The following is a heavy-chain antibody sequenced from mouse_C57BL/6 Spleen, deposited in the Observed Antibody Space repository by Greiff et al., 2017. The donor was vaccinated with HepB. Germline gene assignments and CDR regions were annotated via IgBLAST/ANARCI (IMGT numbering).Heavy chain of an antibody. D-gene: IGHD1-1*01. CDR1: GYTFTSYW. V-gene: IGHV1-72*01. Sequence: QVQLQQPGAELVKPGASVKLSCKASGYTFTSYWMHWVKQRPGRGLEWIGRIDPNSGGTKYNEKFKSKATLTVDKPSSTAYMQLSSLTSEDSAVYYCARSPITTVVASEARDYWGQGTSVTGSS. CDR3: ARSPITTVVASEARDY. J-gene: IGHJ4*01. CDR2: IDPNSGGT.